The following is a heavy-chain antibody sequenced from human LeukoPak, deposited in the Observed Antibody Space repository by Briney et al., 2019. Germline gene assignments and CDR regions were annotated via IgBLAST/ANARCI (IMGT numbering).Heavy chain of an antibody. D-gene: IGHD4-17*01. CDR1: GFTFSSYS. J-gene: IGHJ3*02. Sequence: GGSLRLSCAASGFTFSSYSMNWVRQAPGKGLEWVSSISSSSSYIYYADSVKGRFTISRDNAKNSLYLQMNSLRAEDTGVYYCARNGVHAFDIWGQGTMVTVSS. CDR3: ARNGVHAFDI. CDR2: ISSSSSYI. V-gene: IGHV3-21*01.